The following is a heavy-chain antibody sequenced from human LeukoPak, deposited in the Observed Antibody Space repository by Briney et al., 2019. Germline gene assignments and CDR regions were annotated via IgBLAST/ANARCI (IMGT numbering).Heavy chain of an antibody. D-gene: IGHD3-22*01. CDR3: AKDGSRDYYDSSGTYFDY. CDR1: GFTFSSYG. J-gene: IGHJ4*02. Sequence: GGSLRPSCAPSGFTFSSYGRHWVRQAQGKGREWVAFIRYDGSNKYYADSVMGRFTIPRDNSKITLYLQMNSLRAEDRAVYYCAKDGSRDYYDSSGTYFDYWGQGTLVTVSS. CDR2: IRYDGSNK. V-gene: IGHV3-30*02.